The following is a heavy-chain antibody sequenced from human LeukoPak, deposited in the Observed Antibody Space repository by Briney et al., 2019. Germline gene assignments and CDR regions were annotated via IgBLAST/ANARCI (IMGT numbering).Heavy chain of an antibody. Sequence: PPETLSLTCTVSGGSISSGGYYWSWIRQHPGKGLEWIGYIYYSGSTYYNPSLKSRVTISVDTSKNQFSLKLSSVTAADTAVYYCARFLYGDYGYYYYYGMDVWGQGTTVTVSS. CDR3: ARFLYGDYGYYYYYGMDV. J-gene: IGHJ6*02. D-gene: IGHD4-17*01. V-gene: IGHV4-31*03. CDR2: IYYSGST. CDR1: GGSISSGGYY.